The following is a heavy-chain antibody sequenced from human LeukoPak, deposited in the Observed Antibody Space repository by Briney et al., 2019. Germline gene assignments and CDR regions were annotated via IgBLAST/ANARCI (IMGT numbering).Heavy chain of an antibody. CDR2: IYHSGST. J-gene: IGHJ6*03. D-gene: IGHD3-3*01. CDR3: ARDGQYDFWSGYKSYYYYYMDV. V-gene: IGHV4-30-2*01. CDR1: GGSISSGGYY. Sequence: SETLSLTCTVPGGSISSGGYYWSWIRQPPGKGLEWIGYIYHSGSTYYNPSLKSRVTISVDRSKNQFSLKLSSVTAADTAVYYCARDGQYDFWSGYKSYYYYYMDVWGKGTTVTVSS.